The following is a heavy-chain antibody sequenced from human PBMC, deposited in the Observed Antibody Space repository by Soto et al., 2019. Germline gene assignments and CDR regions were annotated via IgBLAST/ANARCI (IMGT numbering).Heavy chain of an antibody. CDR2: IVVGSGNT. D-gene: IGHD3-22*01. V-gene: IGHV1-58*02. Sequence: SVKVSCKDCGFRFTSTAMQWVRQARGQRLEWIGWIVVGSGNTNYAQKFQERVTITRDMSTSTAYMELSSLRSEDTAVYYCAAGGYYYDSSGYYPDYPFDFDYWGQGTLVTVSS. CDR1: GFRFTSTA. J-gene: IGHJ4*02. CDR3: AAGGYYYDSSGYYPDYPFDFDY.